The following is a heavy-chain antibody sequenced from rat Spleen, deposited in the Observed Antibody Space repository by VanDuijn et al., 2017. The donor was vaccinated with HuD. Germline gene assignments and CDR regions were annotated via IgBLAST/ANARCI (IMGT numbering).Heavy chain of an antibody. CDR3: TRDLYYFDH. CDR1: GFSLISHS. J-gene: IGHJ2*01. CDR2: IWGDGST. V-gene: IGHV2-1*01. Sequence: QVQLKESGPGLVQPSQTLSLTCTVSGFSLISHSVHWIRQPPGKGLEWMGGIWGDGSTDYNSTVKSRLSITRDTSKNQVVLKMNSLQTNDTGTYYCTRDLYYFDHWGQGVVVTVSS.